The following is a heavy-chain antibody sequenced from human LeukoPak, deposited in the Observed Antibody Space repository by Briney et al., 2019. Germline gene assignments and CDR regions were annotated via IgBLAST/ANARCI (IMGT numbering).Heavy chain of an antibody. CDR2: IYYSGST. CDR3: ARLLYDSRGYYYFDY. D-gene: IGHD3-22*01. J-gene: IGHJ4*02. V-gene: IGHV4-39*01. CDR1: GGSISSRSHY. Sequence: SETLSLTCTVSGGSISSRSHYWGWIRHPPGKGLEWIGSIYYSGSTYDNPSLKSRVTISVDTSKNQFSLKLNSVTAADAAVYYCARLLYDSRGYYYFDYWGQGTLVTVSS.